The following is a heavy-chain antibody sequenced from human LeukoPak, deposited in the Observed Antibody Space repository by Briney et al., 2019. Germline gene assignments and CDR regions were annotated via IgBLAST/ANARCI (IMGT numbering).Heavy chain of an antibody. D-gene: IGHD3-16*02. Sequence: ASVKVSCKASGYTFTSYDINWVRQATGRGLEWMGWMNPNSGNTGYAQKFQGRVTMTRNTSISTAYMELSSLRSEDTAVYYCATESSMITFGGVIATNAFDIWGQGTMVTVSS. CDR2: MNPNSGNT. J-gene: IGHJ3*02. V-gene: IGHV1-8*01. CDR1: GYTFTSYD. CDR3: ATESSMITFGGVIATNAFDI.